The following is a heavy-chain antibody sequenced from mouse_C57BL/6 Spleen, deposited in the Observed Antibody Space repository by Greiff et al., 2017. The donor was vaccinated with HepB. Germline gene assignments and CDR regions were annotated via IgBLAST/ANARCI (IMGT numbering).Heavy chain of an antibody. CDR2: IDPETGGT. CDR1: GYTFTDYE. J-gene: IGHJ4*01. V-gene: IGHV1-15*01. CDR3: TRSYYSNYARMDY. D-gene: IGHD2-5*01. Sequence: VQLQQSGAELVRPGASVTLSCKASGYTFTDYEMHWVKQTPVHGLEWIGAIDPETGGTAYNQKFKGKAILTADKSSSTAYMELRSLTSEYSAVYYCTRSYYSNYARMDYWGQGTSVTVSS.